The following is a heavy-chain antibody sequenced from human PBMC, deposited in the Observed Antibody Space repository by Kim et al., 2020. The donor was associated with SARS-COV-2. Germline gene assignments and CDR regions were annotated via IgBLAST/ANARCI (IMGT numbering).Heavy chain of an antibody. D-gene: IGHD3-3*01. Sequence: YNPPPTSRVTISVDTSQDQFSLKLTSVTAADTAVYYCARMGFLEWFPFDYWGQGTLVTVSS. CDR3: ARMGFLEWFPFDY. J-gene: IGHJ4*02. V-gene: IGHV4-59*01.